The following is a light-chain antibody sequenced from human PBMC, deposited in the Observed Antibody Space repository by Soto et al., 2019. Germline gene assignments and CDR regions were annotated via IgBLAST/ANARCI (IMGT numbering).Light chain of an antibody. CDR1: QSVTSSF. Sequence: EIVLTQSPGTLSLSPGERATLSCRASQSVTSSFLAWYQQKPGQAPRLLISGASSRATGIPDRFSGSGSGTDFTLTISRLEPDDFAVYYCQQYDDWPETFGQGTKVEIK. V-gene: IGKV3-20*01. CDR2: GAS. CDR3: QQYDDWPET. J-gene: IGKJ1*01.